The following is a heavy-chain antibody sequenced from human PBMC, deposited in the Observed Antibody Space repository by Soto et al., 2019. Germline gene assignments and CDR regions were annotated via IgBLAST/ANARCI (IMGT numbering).Heavy chain of an antibody. V-gene: IGHV3-49*03. CDR2: IRSKAYGGTT. J-gene: IGHJ6*03. CDR1: GFTFDDYA. Sequence: GGSLRLSCTASGFTFDDYARSWFRQAPGNGREWAGFIRSKAYGGTTEYAASVKCRFTISRDDTKSIAYLQMNSLKTEDTAVYYCTRPRQARGWWYYMEVWGKGNTVPVSS. D-gene: IGHD2-15*01. CDR3: TRPRQARGWWYYMEV.